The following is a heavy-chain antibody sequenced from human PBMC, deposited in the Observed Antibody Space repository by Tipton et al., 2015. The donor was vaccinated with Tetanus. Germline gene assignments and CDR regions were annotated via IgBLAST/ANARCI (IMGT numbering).Heavy chain of an antibody. V-gene: IGHV4-4*07. CDR2: ISNGNT. CDR3: ARGITDGYNRRFDY. Sequence: SLTCTVSRGPISSYYWSWIRQPAGKGLEWIGHISNGNTDYTPSLKRRVTLSVDTSKNQFSLKLRSVTAADTAVYYCARGITDGYNRRFDYWGQGTLVAVSP. D-gene: IGHD5-24*01. CDR1: RGPISSYY. J-gene: IGHJ4*02.